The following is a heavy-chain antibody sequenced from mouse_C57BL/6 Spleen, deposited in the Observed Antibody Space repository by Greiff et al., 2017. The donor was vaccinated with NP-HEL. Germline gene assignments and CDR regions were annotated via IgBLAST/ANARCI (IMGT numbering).Heavy chain of an antibody. CDR1: GFNIKDYY. Sequence: EVQLQQSGAELVRPGASVKLSCTASGFNIKDYYMHWVKQRPEQGLEWIGRIDPEDGDTEYAPKFQGKATMTADTSSNTAYLQLSSLTSEDTAVYYCTTEDYGSSPAWFAYWGQGTLVTVSA. V-gene: IGHV14-1*01. CDR2: IDPEDGDT. D-gene: IGHD1-1*01. J-gene: IGHJ3*01. CDR3: TTEDYGSSPAWFAY.